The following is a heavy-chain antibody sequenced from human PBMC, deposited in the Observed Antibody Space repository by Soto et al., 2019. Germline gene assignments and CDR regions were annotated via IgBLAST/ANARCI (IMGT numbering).Heavy chain of an antibody. CDR3: ARGEYQNYFDY. CDR2: FNPNSGGT. CDR1: GYTLTELS. Sequence: ASVKVSCKVSGYTLTELSMHWVRQAPGQGLEWMGCFNPNSGGTIYAQKFQGRVTMTRDTSISTAYMELSRLRSDDTAVYYCARGEYQNYFDYWGQGTLVTVSS. J-gene: IGHJ4*02. V-gene: IGHV1-2*02.